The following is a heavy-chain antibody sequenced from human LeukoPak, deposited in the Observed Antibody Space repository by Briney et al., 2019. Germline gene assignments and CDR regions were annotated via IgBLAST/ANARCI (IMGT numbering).Heavy chain of an antibody. D-gene: IGHD2-8*01. J-gene: IGHJ4*02. CDR2: IYHSGST. Sequence: SWIRQPPGKGLEWIGYIYHSGSTYYNPSLKSRVTISVDRSKNQFSLKLSSVTAADTAVYFCARDLSVNGELDYWGQGTLVTVSS. CDR3: ARDLSVNGELDY. V-gene: IGHV4-30-2*01.